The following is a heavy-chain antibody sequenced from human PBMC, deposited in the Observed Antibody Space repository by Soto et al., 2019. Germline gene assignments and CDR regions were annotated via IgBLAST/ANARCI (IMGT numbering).Heavy chain of an antibody. V-gene: IGHV3-15*01. CDR2: IKSKTDGGTT. D-gene: IGHD6-6*01. CDR3: TTDPRYSSSFTGYYYYMDV. J-gene: IGHJ6*03. Sequence: GGSLRLSCAASGFTFSNAWMSWVRQAPGKGLEWVGRIKSKTDGGTTDYAAPVKGRFTISRDDSKNTLYLQMNSLKTEDTAVYYCTTDPRYSSSFTGYYYYMDVWGKGTTVTVSS. CDR1: GFTFSNAW.